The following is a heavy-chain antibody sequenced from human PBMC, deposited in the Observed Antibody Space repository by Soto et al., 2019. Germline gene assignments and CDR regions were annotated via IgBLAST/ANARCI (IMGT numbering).Heavy chain of an antibody. Sequence: PSETLSLTCAVYGGSFSGYYWSRSRQPPGKGLEWIGEINHSGSTNYNPSLKSRVTISVDTSKNQFYLKLSSVTAADTAVYYCARRPRWIQHGYDWGQGTLVTVSS. V-gene: IGHV4-34*01. CDR1: GGSFSGYY. D-gene: IGHD5-18*01. CDR3: ARRPRWIQHGYD. CDR2: INHSGST. J-gene: IGHJ4*02.